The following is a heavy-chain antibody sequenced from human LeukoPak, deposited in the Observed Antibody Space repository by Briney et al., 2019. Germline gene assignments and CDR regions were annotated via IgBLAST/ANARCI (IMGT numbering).Heavy chain of an antibody. CDR1: GGTFSSYA. CDR3: ARDNSVGDIAWWFDP. J-gene: IGHJ5*02. V-gene: IGHV1-69*06. D-gene: IGHD3-16*02. CDR2: IIPIFGTA. Sequence: SVKVSCKASGGTFSSYAISWVRQAPGQGLEWMGGIIPIFGTANYAQKFQGRVTITADKSTTTDYMELSSLRSEDTAVYYCARDNSVGDIAWWFDPWGQGTLVTVSS.